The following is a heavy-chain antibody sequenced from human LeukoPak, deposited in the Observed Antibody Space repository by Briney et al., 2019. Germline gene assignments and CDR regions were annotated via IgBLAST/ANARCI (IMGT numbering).Heavy chain of an antibody. V-gene: IGHV3-7*01. CDR1: GFTFSSYW. Sequence: GGSLRLSCAASGFTFSSYWMSWVRQAPGKGLEWVANIKQDGSEKYYVDSVKGRFTISRDNAKNSLYLQMNSLRAEDTAVYYCARVASRGYSSSWYDYYGMDVWGQGTTVTVSS. CDR2: IKQDGSEK. CDR3: ARVASRGYSSSWYDYYGMDV. J-gene: IGHJ6*02. D-gene: IGHD6-13*01.